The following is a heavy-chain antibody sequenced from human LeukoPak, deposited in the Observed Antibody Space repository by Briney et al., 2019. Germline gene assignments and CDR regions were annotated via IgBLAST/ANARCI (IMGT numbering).Heavy chain of an antibody. Sequence: PSETLSLTCTVSGGSISSYYWSWIRQPPGKGLEWIGYIYYSGSTNYNPSLKSRVTISVDMSKNQFSLKLRSVTAADTAVYYCARTGYSSDYYGMDVWGQGTTVTVSS. CDR3: ARTGYSSDYYGMDV. CDR2: IYYSGST. J-gene: IGHJ6*02. D-gene: IGHD6-25*01. V-gene: IGHV4-59*01. CDR1: GGSISSYY.